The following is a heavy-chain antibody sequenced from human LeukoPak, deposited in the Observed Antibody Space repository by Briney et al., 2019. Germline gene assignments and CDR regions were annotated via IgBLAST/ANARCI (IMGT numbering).Heavy chain of an antibody. Sequence: GGSLRLSCAASGFTFEADGMSWVRQAPGKGLEWVSGINWNGDSTGYADSVKGRFTISRDNAKNALYLQMNSLRAEDTALYYCASAAAYYYYQYMGVWGKGTTVIVSS. J-gene: IGHJ6*03. CDR2: INWNGDST. D-gene: IGHD6-13*01. CDR1: GFTFEADG. CDR3: ASAAAYYYYQYMGV. V-gene: IGHV3-20*04.